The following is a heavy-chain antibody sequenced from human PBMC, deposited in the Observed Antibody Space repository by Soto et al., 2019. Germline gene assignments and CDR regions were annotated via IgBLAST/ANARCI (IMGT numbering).Heavy chain of an antibody. CDR3: ATQTISYTWDV. J-gene: IGHJ6*02. Sequence: QVQLQESGPGLVKPSGTLSLSCAVSGGSITNTKWWTWVRQAPGKGLEWIGGISRSEGSTYNPSLGGRVAMSLETSNNQCSLRLSSVTAADTAVYYCATQTISYTWDVWGQGTTVTVS. CDR2: ISRSEGS. D-gene: IGHD1-1*01. CDR1: GGSITNTKW. V-gene: IGHV4-4*02.